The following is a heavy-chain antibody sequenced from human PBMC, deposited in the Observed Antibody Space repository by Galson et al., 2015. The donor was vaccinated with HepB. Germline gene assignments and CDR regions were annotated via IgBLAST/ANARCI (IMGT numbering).Heavy chain of an antibody. CDR1: GFTFSSYA. D-gene: IGHD2-21*02. J-gene: IGHJ4*02. V-gene: IGHV3-30-3*01. CDR2: ISYDGSNK. CDR3: AREGSGVTCDY. Sequence: SLRLSCAASGFTFSSYAMHWVRQAPGKGLEWVAVISYDGSNKYYADSVKGRFTISRDNSKNTLYLQMNSLRAEDTAVYYCAREGSGVTCDYWGQGTLVTVSS.